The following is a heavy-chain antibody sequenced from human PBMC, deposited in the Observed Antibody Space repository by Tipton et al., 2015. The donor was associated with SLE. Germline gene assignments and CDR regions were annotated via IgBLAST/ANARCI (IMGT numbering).Heavy chain of an antibody. D-gene: IGHD2/OR15-2a*01. V-gene: IGHV3-30*02. CDR1: GFIYSNYG. Sequence: SLRLSCAASGFIYSNYGMHWVRQAPGKGLEWLAFIRHDGSNKNYADSVKGRFTISRDNSKNTLYLQMNSLRTEDTALYYCAKGAVRTVIVAAQTSHWGQGTLVIVSS. CDR3: AKGAVRTVIVAAQTSH. CDR2: IRHDGSNK. J-gene: IGHJ4*02.